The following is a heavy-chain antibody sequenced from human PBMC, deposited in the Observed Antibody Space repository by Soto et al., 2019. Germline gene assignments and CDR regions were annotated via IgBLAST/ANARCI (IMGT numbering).Heavy chain of an antibody. CDR1: GFIFSNFW. CDR2: INQDGSHK. Sequence: PGGSLRLSCAASGFIFSNFWMTWVRRAPGKGLEWVATINQDGSHKYCVDSVKGRFTISRDNAKNSLFLQMSSLRADDTAVYFWARDHEHFVVVTAHFDYWGKGPLVTVSS. D-gene: IGHD2-21*02. V-gene: IGHV3-7*04. CDR3: ARDHEHFVVVTAHFDY. J-gene: IGHJ4*02.